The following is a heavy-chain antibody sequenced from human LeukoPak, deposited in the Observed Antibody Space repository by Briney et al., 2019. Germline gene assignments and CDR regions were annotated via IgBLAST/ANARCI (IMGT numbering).Heavy chain of an antibody. Sequence: GGSLRLSCAASGFTFSSYGMHWVRQAPGKGLEWVAFIRYDGSNKYYADSVKGRFTISRDNSKNTLYLQMNSLRAEDTAVYYCARHSGYCSGGGCYAPFDYWGQGTLVTVSS. V-gene: IGHV3-30*02. J-gene: IGHJ4*02. D-gene: IGHD2-15*01. CDR2: IRYDGSNK. CDR3: ARHSGYCSGGGCYAPFDY. CDR1: GFTFSSYG.